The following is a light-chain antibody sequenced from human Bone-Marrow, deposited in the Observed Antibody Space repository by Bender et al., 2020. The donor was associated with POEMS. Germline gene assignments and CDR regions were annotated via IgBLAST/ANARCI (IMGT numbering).Light chain of an antibody. CDR2: EGS. CDR3: SSYAGSNNPWV. J-gene: IGLJ3*02. Sequence: QSALTQPASVSGSPGQSITISCTGTSNDVGYYALVSWFQQHPGKVPKLMIFEGSKRPSGVSNRFSGSKSGNTASLTVSGLQAEDEADYYCSSYAGSNNPWVFGGGTKLTVL. V-gene: IGLV2-14*02. CDR1: SNDVGYYAL.